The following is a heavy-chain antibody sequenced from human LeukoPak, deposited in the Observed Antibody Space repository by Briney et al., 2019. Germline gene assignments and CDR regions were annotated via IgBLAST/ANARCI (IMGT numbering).Heavy chain of an antibody. J-gene: IGHJ4*02. V-gene: IGHV3-23*01. CDR1: GFTFSIYG. Sequence: GGSLRLSCAASGFTFSIYGMTWVRQAPGKGLEWVSGITGSGGSTYYADSVKGRFTISRDNSKNTLYLQMNSLKTEDTAVYYCTTAVKDAVDYWGQGTLVTVSS. CDR3: TTAVKDAVDY. CDR2: ITGSGGST.